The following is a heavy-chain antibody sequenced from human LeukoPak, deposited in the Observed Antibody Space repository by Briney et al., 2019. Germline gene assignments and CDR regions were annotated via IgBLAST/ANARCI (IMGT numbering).Heavy chain of an antibody. Sequence: GASVKVSCKASGYTFTSYGISWVRQAPGQGLEWMGWISTYNGNTGYAQTFQGRVTMTTDTSTSTAYMELSRLRSDDTAVYYCAREGRGLWFGDSVERWFDPWGQGTLVTVSS. CDR1: GYTFTSYG. J-gene: IGHJ5*02. V-gene: IGHV1-18*01. D-gene: IGHD3-10*01. CDR3: AREGRGLWFGDSVERWFDP. CDR2: ISTYNGNT.